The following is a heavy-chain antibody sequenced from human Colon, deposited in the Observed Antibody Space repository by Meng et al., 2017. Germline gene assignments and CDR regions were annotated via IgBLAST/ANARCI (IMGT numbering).Heavy chain of an antibody. V-gene: IGHV4-30-4*01. D-gene: IGHD4-17*01. J-gene: IGHJ4*02. CDR2: IYYSGST. Sequence: QYPGPGLSKPPQSRFVTCPVSRGATSSADYYWTWIRQPPGKCLEWIGYIYYSGSTYYTPSLKSRVTISVDTSKNQFSLKLSSVTAADTAVYYCARGPTTYFDYWGQGTLVTVSS. CDR1: RGATSSADYY. CDR3: ARGPTTYFDY.